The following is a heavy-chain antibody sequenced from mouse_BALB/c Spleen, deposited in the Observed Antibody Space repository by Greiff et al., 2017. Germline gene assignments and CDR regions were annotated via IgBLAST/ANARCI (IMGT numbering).Heavy chain of an antibody. CDR1: GFTFTDYY. Sequence: EVQRVESGGGLVQPGGSLRLSCATSGFTFTDYYMSWVRQPPGKALEWLGFIRNKANGYTTEYSASVKGRFTISRDNSQSILYLQMNTLRAEDSATYYCARDSYGYDGYAMDYWGQGTSVTVSS. V-gene: IGHV7-3*02. J-gene: IGHJ4*01. CDR3: ARDSYGYDGYAMDY. CDR2: IRNKANGYTT. D-gene: IGHD2-2*01.